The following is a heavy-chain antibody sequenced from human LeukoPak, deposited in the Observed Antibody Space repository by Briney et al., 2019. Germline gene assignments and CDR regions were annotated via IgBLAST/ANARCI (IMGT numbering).Heavy chain of an antibody. V-gene: IGHV1-18*01. D-gene: IGHD2-21*02. Sequence: ASVKVSCKASGYTFSSYGINWVRQAPGQGLEWMGWISVINSGNTRYAQNFQGRLTMTTDTSTAPASMELRSLRSDDTAVYYCSREFPFCGADCFSGVFDIWGQGTMVTVS. CDR1: GYTFSSYG. CDR3: SREFPFCGADCFSGVFDI. CDR2: ISVINSGNT. J-gene: IGHJ3*02.